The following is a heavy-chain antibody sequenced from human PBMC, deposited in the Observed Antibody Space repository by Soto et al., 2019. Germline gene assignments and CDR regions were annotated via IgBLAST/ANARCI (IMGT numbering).Heavy chain of an antibody. Sequence: EVQLVESGGGLVQPGGSLRLSCAASGFTFSTYWMHWVRQVPGKGLVWVSGTNSDGSTITYADSVKGRFTISRDNAKNTLYLQMNSLRAEDTAVYYCAREFSRPGYWGQGTLVTVSS. CDR2: TNSDGSTI. CDR1: GFTFSTYW. J-gene: IGHJ4*02. D-gene: IGHD2-2*01. CDR3: AREFSRPGY. V-gene: IGHV3-74*01.